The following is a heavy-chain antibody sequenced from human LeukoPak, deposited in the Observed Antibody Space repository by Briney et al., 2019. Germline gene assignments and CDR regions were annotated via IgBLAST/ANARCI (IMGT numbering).Heavy chain of an antibody. CDR2: ISSNEGST. V-gene: IGHV3-64D*06. CDR1: GFTFSSYA. J-gene: IGHJ6*02. D-gene: IGHD6-19*01. CDR3: VKDQVAYAVAVVYGMDV. Sequence: GGSLRLSCSASGFTFSSYAMHWVRQAPGKGLEYVSAISSNEGSTYYADSVKGRFTISRDNSKNTLYLQMSSLRAEDTAVYYCVKDQVAYAVAVVYGMDVWGQGTTVTVSS.